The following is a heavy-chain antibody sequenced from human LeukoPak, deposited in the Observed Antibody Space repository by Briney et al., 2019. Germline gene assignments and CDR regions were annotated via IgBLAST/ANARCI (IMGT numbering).Heavy chain of an antibody. Sequence: GGSLRLSCAASGFTVSSNYMSWVRQAPGKGLEWVSVLHSGGDTYYADSVKGRFTISRDNSKSTLYLQMNSLRAEDTAIYYCARENEAASGDYYFDYWGQGTLVTVSS. V-gene: IGHV3-66*01. J-gene: IGHJ4*02. CDR3: ARENEAASGDYYFDY. D-gene: IGHD2-21*01. CDR2: LHSGGDT. CDR1: GFTVSSNY.